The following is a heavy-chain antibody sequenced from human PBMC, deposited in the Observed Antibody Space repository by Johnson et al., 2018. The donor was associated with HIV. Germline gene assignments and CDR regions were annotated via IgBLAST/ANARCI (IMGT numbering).Heavy chain of an antibody. CDR1: GFTFDDYA. D-gene: IGHD5-12*01. J-gene: IGHJ3*02. V-gene: IGHV3-9*01. Sequence: VQLVESGGGLVQPGRSLRLSCAASGFTFDDYAMHWVRQAPGKGLEWVSGICWNSGSICHADSVKGRFIISRDNAKNSLYLQMNSLRAEDTALYYCASALYGGYDDAFDIWGQGTMVTVSS. CDR2: ICWNSGSI. CDR3: ASALYGGYDDAFDI.